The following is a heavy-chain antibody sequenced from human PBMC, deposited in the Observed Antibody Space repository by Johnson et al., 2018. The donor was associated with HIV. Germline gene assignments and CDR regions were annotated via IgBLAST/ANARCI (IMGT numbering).Heavy chain of an antibody. V-gene: IGHV3-74*02. J-gene: IGHJ3*02. CDR3: ARVQLLADDVFNI. CDR2: IYSDGSST. CDR1: GFTFSSYA. D-gene: IGHD3-10*01. Sequence: VQLVESVGGVVQPGRSLRLSCAASGFTFSSYAMHWVRQAPGKGLEWVSVIYSDGSSTSYAESVKGRFTISRDNAKNTLYLQMDSLGAEDTAVYYCARVQLLADDVFNIWGQGTMVTVSS.